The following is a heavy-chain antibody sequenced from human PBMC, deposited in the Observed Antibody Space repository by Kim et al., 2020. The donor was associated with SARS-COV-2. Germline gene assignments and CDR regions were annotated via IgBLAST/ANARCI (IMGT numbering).Heavy chain of an antibody. J-gene: IGHJ4*02. D-gene: IGHD3-10*01. Sequence: SETLSLTCTVSGGSISSSSYYWGWIRQPPGKGLEWIGSIYYSGSTYYNPSLKSRVTISVDTSKNQFSLKLSSVTAADTAVYYCARQPDWTGGSGSYYKGAFDYWGQGTLVTVSS. V-gene: IGHV4-39*01. CDR2: IYYSGST. CDR3: ARQPDWTGGSGSYYKGAFDY. CDR1: GGSISSSSYY.